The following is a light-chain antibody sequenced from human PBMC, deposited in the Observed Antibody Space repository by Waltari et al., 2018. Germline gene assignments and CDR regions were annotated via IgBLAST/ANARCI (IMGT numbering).Light chain of an antibody. CDR2: KAS. J-gene: IGKJ4*01. CDR3: QEYDSLRIT. CDR1: QYVKNN. Sequence: DIQMTQSPSTLPASVGDRVTITCRASQYVKNNLAWFQQKPGKVPKILIHKASKLESGVTSRFSVSGFGTEFILSISSLQPDDFATYYCQEYDSLRITFGGGTKVGIK. V-gene: IGKV1-5*03.